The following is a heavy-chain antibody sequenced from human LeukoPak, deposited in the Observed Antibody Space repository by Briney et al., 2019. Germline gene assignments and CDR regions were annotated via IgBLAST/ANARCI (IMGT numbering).Heavy chain of an antibody. CDR2: ISYDGSNK. CDR1: GFTFSSYA. D-gene: IGHD2-21*02. V-gene: IGHV3-30-3*01. CDR3: AKDLGHIVVVTATPDY. Sequence: GGSLRLSCAASGFTFSSYAMHWVRQAPGKGLEWVAVISYDGSNKYYADSVKGRFTISRDNSKNTPYLQMSSLRAEDTAVYYCAKDLGHIVVVTATPDYWGQGTLVTVSS. J-gene: IGHJ4*02.